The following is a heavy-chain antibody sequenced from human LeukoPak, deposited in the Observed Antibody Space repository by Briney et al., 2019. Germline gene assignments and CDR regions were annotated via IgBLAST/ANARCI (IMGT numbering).Heavy chain of an antibody. CDR1: GGSISSGGHS. V-gene: IGHV4-30-2*05. CDR2: IYHSGSGST. Sequence: SETLSLTCTVSGGSISSGGHSWSWIRQPPGKGLEWIGYIYHSGSGSTYYNPSLKSRVTISVDTSKNQFSLKLSSVTAADTAVYYCARGPTYYYDSSGYNIDYWGQGTLVTVSS. CDR3: ARGPTYYYDSSGYNIDY. J-gene: IGHJ4*02. D-gene: IGHD3-22*01.